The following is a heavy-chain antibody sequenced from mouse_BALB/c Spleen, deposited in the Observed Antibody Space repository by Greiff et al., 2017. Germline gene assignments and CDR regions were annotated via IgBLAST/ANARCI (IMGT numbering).Heavy chain of an antibody. CDR1: GYSITSGYY. D-gene: IGHD1-1*01. V-gene: IGHV3-6*02. CDR3: ARDRGYYGSSMSYWYFDV. CDR2: ISYDGSN. Sequence: EVQLQESGPGLVKPSQSLSLTCSVTGYSITSGYYWNWIRQFPGNKLEWMGYISYDGSNNYNPSLKNRISITRDTSKNQFFLKLNSVTTEDTATYYCARDRGYYGSSMSYWYFDVWGAGTTVTVSS. J-gene: IGHJ1*01.